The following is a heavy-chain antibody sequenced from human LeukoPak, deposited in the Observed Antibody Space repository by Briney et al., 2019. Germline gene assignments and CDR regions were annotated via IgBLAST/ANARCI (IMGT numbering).Heavy chain of an antibody. CDR1: GFTFSSYW. D-gene: IGHD6-6*01. CDR3: ARGPNSNWSGLDF. V-gene: IGHV3-74*01. J-gene: IGHJ4*02. Sequence: GGSLRLSCAASGFTFSSYWMNWVRQAPGKGLVWVSRIASDGSSTTYADSVKGRFTVSRDNAKNTLYLQVNNLRAEDTAVYYCARGPNSNWSGLDFWGQGPCSPSPQ. CDR2: IASDGSST.